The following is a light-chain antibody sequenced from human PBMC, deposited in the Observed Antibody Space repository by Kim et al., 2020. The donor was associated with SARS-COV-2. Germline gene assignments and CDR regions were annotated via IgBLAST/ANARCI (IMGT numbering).Light chain of an antibody. J-gene: IGKJ1*01. V-gene: IGKV3-20*01. CDR3: QQYGSSPPWT. Sequence: EIVLTQSPGTLSLSPGERATLSYRASQSVSNDYLGWYQQKPGQAPRLLIYATSSRATGIPDRFSGSGSGTDFTLTISRLEPEDFAVYYCQQYGSSPPWTFGQGTKVDIK. CDR2: ATS. CDR1: QSVSNDY.